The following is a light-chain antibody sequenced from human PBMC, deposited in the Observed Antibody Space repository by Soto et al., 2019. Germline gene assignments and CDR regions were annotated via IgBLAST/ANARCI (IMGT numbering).Light chain of an antibody. J-gene: IGKJ1*01. CDR3: QHYNSYSEA. Sequence: DIQMTQSPSTLSASVGDRVTITCRASQSVRTWLAWYQQKPGKAPKLLIYKASSLQSGFPSRFSGSGSGTEFTLTTSSLQPDDFATYYCQHYNSYSEAFGQGTTVDI. V-gene: IGKV1-5*03. CDR1: QSVRTW. CDR2: KAS.